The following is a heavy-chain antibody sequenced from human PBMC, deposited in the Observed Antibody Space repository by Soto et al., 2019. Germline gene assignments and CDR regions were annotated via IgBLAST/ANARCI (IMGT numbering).Heavy chain of an antibody. J-gene: IGHJ6*02. Sequence: QVQLVQSGAEVKKPGASVKVSCKASGYTFTSYAMHWVRQAPGQRLEWTGWFNAGNGNTKYSQKFQGRVTITRDTAASTAYMELSSLRSEDTAAYYCATTVGYYYGMDVWGQGTTVTVSS. D-gene: IGHD4-17*01. CDR2: FNAGNGNT. V-gene: IGHV1-3*01. CDR3: ATTVGYYYGMDV. CDR1: GYTFTSYA.